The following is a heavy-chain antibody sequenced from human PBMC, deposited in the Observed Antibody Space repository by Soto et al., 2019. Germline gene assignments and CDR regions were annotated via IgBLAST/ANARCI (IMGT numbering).Heavy chain of an antibody. CDR2: VYYRGRS. V-gene: IGHV4-39*01. Sequence: XTLSLTCTVSGGSVSNSNYYWGWIRQSPGKGLEWIGSVYYRGRSYSKASVKSRVTISVDTSKNQFSLNLNSVTASDTAVYFCVSQRTSVLTQAYFDYWGPGALVTVSS. CDR1: GGSVSNSNYY. D-gene: IGHD2-8*01. CDR3: VSQRTSVLTQAYFDY. J-gene: IGHJ4*02.